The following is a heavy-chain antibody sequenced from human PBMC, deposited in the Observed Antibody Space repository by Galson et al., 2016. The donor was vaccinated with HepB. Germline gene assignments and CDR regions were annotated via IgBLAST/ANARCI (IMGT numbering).Heavy chain of an antibody. D-gene: IGHD4-17*01. CDR2: ISDDGSKK. CDR1: GFTFRFWP. CDR3: ASPDYGDRLYFDY. J-gene: IGHJ4*02. V-gene: IGHV3-30*04. Sequence: SLRLSCAASGFTFRFWPMHWVRQAPGKGLEWVTLISDDGSKKFYADFVKGRFTVSRDNLKNTLYLQMNSLRPEESAVYYCASPDYGDRLYFDYWGQGALVSVSS.